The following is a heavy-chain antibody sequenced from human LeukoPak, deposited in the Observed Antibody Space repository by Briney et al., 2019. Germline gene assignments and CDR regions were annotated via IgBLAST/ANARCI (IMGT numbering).Heavy chain of an antibody. J-gene: IGHJ6*02. V-gene: IGHV3-43*02. D-gene: IGHD2-15*01. CDR2: ISGDGGST. CDR1: GFTFDDYA. Sequence: GGSLRLSCAASGFTFDDYAMHWVRQAPGKGLEWVSLISGDGGSTYYADSVEGRFTISRDNSKNSLYLQMNSLRTEDTALYYCAKGWSGVVLQDGMDVWGQGTTVTVSS. CDR3: AKGWSGVVLQDGMDV.